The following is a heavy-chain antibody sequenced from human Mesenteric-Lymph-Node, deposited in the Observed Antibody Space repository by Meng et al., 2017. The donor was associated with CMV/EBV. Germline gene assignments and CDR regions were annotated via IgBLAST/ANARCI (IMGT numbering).Heavy chain of an antibody. CDR3: ARIIGAAALNWFDP. CDR1: GFTFDDYC. CDR2: ISSSGFTI. Sequence: SGFTFDDYCMSWIRQDPGEGLEWVSYISSSGFTIYYGDSVKGRFTISRDNAKNSLYLQMNSLRAEDTAIYYCARIIGAAALNWFDPWGQGTLVTVSS. V-gene: IGHV3-11*01. J-gene: IGHJ5*02. D-gene: IGHD2-2*01.